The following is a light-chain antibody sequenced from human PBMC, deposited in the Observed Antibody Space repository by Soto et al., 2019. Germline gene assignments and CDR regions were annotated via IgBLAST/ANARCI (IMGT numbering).Light chain of an antibody. CDR1: QSVSTN. CDR2: GAS. V-gene: IGKV3-15*01. Sequence: IMMTQSPDTLSVSPGERVTLSCRASQSVSTNLAWYQHKPGQAPRLLIYGASTGASGIPVRFSGSGSGTEFTLTISSLQPEDFAVYYCLQYNDWPRTFGQGTKVE. J-gene: IGKJ1*01. CDR3: LQYNDWPRT.